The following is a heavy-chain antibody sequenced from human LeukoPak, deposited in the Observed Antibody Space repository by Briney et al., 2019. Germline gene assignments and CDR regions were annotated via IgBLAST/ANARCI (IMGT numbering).Heavy chain of an antibody. D-gene: IGHD3-9*01. CDR1: GYTFTGYY. CDR3: ARGGVLLRYFDWLSGLDY. CDR2: INPNSGGT. Sequence: ASVKVSCKASGYTFTGYYMHWVRQAPGQGLEWMGWINPNSGGTNYAQKFQGRVTMTRDTSMSTAYMELSRLRSDDTAVYYCARGGVLLRYFDWLSGLDYWGQGTLVTVSS. J-gene: IGHJ4*02. V-gene: IGHV1-2*02.